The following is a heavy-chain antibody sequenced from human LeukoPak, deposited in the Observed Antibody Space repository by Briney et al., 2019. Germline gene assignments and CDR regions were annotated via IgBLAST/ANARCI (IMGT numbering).Heavy chain of an antibody. J-gene: IGHJ4*02. V-gene: IGHV4-38-2*02. CDR2: IYHTGDT. D-gene: IGHD1-1*01. CDR3: ARDGSRRNEADY. CDR1: GYSITSGYY. Sequence: SETLSLTCIVSGYSITSGYYWGWIRQPPGKGLEWIGSIYHTGDTYYNPSLKSRVTISVDTSKNPFSLNLDSVTAADTAVYYCARDGSRRNEADYWGQGTLVTVSS.